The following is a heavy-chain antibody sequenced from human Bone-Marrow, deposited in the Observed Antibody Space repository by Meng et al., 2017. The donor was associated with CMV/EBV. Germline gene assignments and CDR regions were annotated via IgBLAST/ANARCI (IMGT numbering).Heavy chain of an antibody. CDR1: GFTFSSYG. V-gene: IGHV3-30*02. D-gene: IGHD3-3*01. J-gene: IGHJ6*02. Sequence: GESLKISCAASGFTFSSYGMHWVRQAPGKGLEWVAFIRYDGSNKYYADSVKGRFTISRDNSKNTLYLQMNSLRAEDTAVYYCAKDPYYDFWSGYPSLHYYYGMDVWGQGTTVTVSS. CDR2: IRYDGSNK. CDR3: AKDPYYDFWSGYPSLHYYYGMDV.